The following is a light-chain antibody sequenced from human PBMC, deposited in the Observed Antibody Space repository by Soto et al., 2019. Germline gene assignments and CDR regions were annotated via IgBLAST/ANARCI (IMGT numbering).Light chain of an antibody. CDR2: GAS. CDR3: QQYNNWPLT. CDR1: QSVSSN. J-gene: IGKJ4*01. Sequence: EIVMTQSPATLSVSPGERATLSCRASQSVSSNLAWYQQKPGQAPRLLIYGASTRATGIPARFNASGSGTEFTLTISSLQSEDFAVYYCQQYNNWPLTFGGGTKVEIK. V-gene: IGKV3-15*01.